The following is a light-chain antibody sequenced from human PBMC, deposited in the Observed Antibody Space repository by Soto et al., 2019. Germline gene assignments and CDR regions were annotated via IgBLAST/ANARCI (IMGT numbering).Light chain of an antibody. CDR2: GAS. CDR1: QSVSNNY. Sequence: EIVLMQSPGTLSLSPGDRATLSCRASQSVSNNYVAWYQQKPGQAPRLLIAGASSRATGIPDRFSGSGSGTDFTLTISRLEPEDFAVYYCQQYGSSPPLTFGGGTKVEIK. CDR3: QQYGSSPPLT. J-gene: IGKJ4*01. V-gene: IGKV3-20*01.